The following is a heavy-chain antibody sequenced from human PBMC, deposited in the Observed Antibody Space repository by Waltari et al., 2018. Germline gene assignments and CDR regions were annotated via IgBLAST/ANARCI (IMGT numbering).Heavy chain of an antibody. Sequence: EVQMVESGGGLIQPGGSLRLSCAVSGFTVSSNYMNWVRQAPGKGLGWVSVISGGVRTYYADAVKGRFTISRDNSKNTLYLQMNSLRAEDTAVYYCARSPSRSGIDYYYGLDVWGQGTTVTVSS. CDR2: ISGGVRT. D-gene: IGHD3-3*01. J-gene: IGHJ6*02. V-gene: IGHV3-53*01. CDR1: GFTVSSNY. CDR3: ARSPSRSGIDYYYGLDV.